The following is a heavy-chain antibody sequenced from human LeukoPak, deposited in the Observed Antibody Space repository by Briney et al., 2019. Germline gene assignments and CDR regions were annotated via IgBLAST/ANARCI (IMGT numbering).Heavy chain of an antibody. CDR1: VFIFANAW. CDR2: IISKANGGAT. Sequence: PGGSLRLSCAASVFIFANAWMSWVRQAPGKGLEWVGRIISKANGGATQYAAPVKGRFTISRDDSNRTLYLQMNSLKTEDTAVYYCTTELYGGPNNWGQGTLVTVSS. CDR3: TTELYGGPNN. J-gene: IGHJ4*02. V-gene: IGHV3-15*01. D-gene: IGHD2/OR15-2a*01.